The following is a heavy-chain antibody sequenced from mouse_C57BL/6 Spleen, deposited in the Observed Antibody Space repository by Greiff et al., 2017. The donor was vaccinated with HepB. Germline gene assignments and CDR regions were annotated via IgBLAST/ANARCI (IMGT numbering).Heavy chain of an antibody. CDR2: INPYNGGT. V-gene: IGHV1-19*01. D-gene: IGHD1-1*01. J-gene: IGHJ1*03. Sequence: VQLQQPGAELVKPGASVKLSCKASGYTFTSYYMNWVKQSHGKSLEWIGVINPYNGGTSYNQKFKGKATLTVDKSSSTAYMELNSLTSEYSAVYYCARFTVVEGTRYFDVWGTGTTVTVSS. CDR1: GYTFTSYY. CDR3: ARFTVVEGTRYFDV.